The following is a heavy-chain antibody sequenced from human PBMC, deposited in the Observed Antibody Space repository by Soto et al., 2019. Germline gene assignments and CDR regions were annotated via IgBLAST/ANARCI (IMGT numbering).Heavy chain of an antibody. CDR2: IRSKANNYAT. J-gene: IGHJ4*02. CDR3: SRLKSDVVVTTSLDF. Sequence: EVQLVESGGGLVQPGGSLKLSCAASEFTFSGSAIHWVRQASGKGLEWVARIRSKANNYATAYAASVEGRFTISRDDSKNTAYLQMNSPKTEDTAVYYCSRLKSDVVVTTSLDFWGQGILVTVSS. D-gene: IGHD2-15*01. CDR1: EFTFSGSA. V-gene: IGHV3-73*02.